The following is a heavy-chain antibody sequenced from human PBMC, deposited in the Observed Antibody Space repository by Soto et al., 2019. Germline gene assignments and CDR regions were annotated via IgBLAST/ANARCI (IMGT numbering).Heavy chain of an antibody. J-gene: IGHJ6*02. D-gene: IGHD2-15*01. CDR3: AREGYCSGGSCYYYYYYGMDV. Sequence: GASVKVSCKASGYTFTSYGISWVRQAPGQGLEWMGWISAYNGNTNYAQKLQGRVTMTTDTSTSTAYMELRSLRSDDTAVYYCAREGYCSGGSCYYYYYYGMDVWGQGTTVTVSS. CDR2: ISAYNGNT. V-gene: IGHV1-18*01. CDR1: GYTFTSYG.